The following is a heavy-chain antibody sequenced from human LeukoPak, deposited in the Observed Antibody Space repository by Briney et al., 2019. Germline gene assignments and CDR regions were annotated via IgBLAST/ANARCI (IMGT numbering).Heavy chain of an antibody. J-gene: IGHJ1*01. V-gene: IGHV1-69*04. D-gene: IGHD3-22*01. CDR2: IITILGIE. Sequence: SXVKVSCKASGGTFSSYTISWVRQAPGQGVEWMGRIITILGIENYAQKFQGRVTITADKSTSTAYMELSSLRSEDTAVYYCARDVTYYYDSSGYYGQYFQHWGQGTLVTVSS. CDR1: GGTFSSYT. CDR3: ARDVTYYYDSSGYYGQYFQH.